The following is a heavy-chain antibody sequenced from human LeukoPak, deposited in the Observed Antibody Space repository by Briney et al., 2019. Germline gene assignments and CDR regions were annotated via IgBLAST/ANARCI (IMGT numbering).Heavy chain of an antibody. V-gene: IGHV1-18*01. D-gene: IGHD5-12*01. J-gene: IGHJ4*02. Sequence: ASMMVSCKASGYTFTTYGISWVRQAPGQGLEWMGWISAYSGNTNYAQKLQGRVTMTTDTSTSTAYMELRSLISDDTAVYYCARLYSGYDWGDSWGQGTLVTVSS. CDR2: ISAYSGNT. CDR3: ARLYSGYDWGDS. CDR1: GYTFTTYG.